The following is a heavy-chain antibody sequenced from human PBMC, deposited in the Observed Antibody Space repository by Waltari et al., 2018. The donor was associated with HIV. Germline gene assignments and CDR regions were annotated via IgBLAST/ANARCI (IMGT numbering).Heavy chain of an antibody. CDR2: VYSGGTP. V-gene: IGHV4-39*02. Sequence: QLQLQESGPGLVKPSETLSLTCTVSGSSISSRTYYRGWIRPPPGKGLEWIGSVYSGGTPYYSPSLKRRVVISVDTSKNHFSLRLSSVTAADTAVYFCASSGSSTLDNWGQGTLDCVSS. D-gene: IGHD6-19*01. CDR1: GSSISSRTYY. CDR3: ASSGSSTLDN. J-gene: IGHJ4*02.